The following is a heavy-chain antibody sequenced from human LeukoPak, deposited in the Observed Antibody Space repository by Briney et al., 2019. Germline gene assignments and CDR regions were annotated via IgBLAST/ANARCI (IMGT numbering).Heavy chain of an antibody. D-gene: IGHD3-22*01. CDR1: GGSISSYY. Sequence: SETLSLTCTGSGGSISSYYWSWIRQPPGKGLEWIGYIYYSGSTNYNPSLKSRVTISVDTSKNQFSLKLSSVTAADTAVYYCASLPLRIKDRAFDIWGQGTMVTVSS. CDR2: IYYSGST. V-gene: IGHV4-59*01. CDR3: ASLPLRIKDRAFDI. J-gene: IGHJ3*02.